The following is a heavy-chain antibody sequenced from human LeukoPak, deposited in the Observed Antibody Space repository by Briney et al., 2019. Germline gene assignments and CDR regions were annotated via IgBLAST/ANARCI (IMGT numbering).Heavy chain of an antibody. Sequence: GESLKISCKGSGYSSTGYWIAWVRQMPGKGLEWMGIIYPGDSDTRYSPSFQGQVTISADKSISTAYLQWSSLKASDTAMYYCARRTSYSYVNDYWGQGTLVTVSS. V-gene: IGHV5-51*01. D-gene: IGHD5-18*01. CDR3: ARRTSYSYVNDY. CDR1: GYSSTGYW. J-gene: IGHJ4*02. CDR2: IYPGDSDT.